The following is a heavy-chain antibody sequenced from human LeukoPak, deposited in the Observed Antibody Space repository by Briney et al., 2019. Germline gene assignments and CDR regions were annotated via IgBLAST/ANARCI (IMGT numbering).Heavy chain of an antibody. CDR3: ARDPTDYYGSDYMDV. CDR1: GFTFSSYA. J-gene: IGHJ6*02. Sequence: GGSLRLSCAASGFTFSSYAMSWVRQAPGKGLEWVSAISGSGGGTYYADSVKGRFTISRDNAKNTLYLQMNSLRAEDTAVYYCARDPTDYYGSDYMDVWGQGTTVTVSS. V-gene: IGHV3-23*01. CDR2: ISGSGGGT. D-gene: IGHD3-10*01.